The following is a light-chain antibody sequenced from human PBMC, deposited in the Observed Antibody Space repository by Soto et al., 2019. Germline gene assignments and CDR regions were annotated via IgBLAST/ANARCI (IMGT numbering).Light chain of an antibody. Sequence: QSALTQPPSASGSPGQSVAISCTGTSSDVGGYNLVSWYQQHPGKAPKLMIYEANKRPSGVSNRFSGSKSGNTASLTISGLQPEDEAEYHCSSSAGYSTSVVFGGGTKLTVL. V-gene: IGLV2-23*01. CDR2: EAN. J-gene: IGLJ2*01. CDR3: SSSAGYSTSVV. CDR1: SSDVGGYNL.